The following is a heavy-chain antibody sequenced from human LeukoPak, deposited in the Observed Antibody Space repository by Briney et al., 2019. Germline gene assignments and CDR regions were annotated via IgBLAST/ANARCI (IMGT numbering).Heavy chain of an antibody. Sequence: GGSLRLSCAASGFTFSSHWMHWVRQAPGKALEWISYIPTSGISVQYADSVRGRFTASRDDAMNSLHLQMDSLRVEDTAVYYCTRAEGLGPGAHFDQWGQGALVIVSS. J-gene: IGHJ4*02. CDR3: TRAEGLGPGAHFDQ. CDR1: GFTFSSHW. CDR2: IPTSGISV. V-gene: IGHV3-48*03.